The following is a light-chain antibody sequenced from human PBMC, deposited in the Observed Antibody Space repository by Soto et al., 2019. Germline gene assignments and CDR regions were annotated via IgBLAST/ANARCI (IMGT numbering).Light chain of an antibody. V-gene: IGLV1-47*02. J-gene: IGLJ2*01. Sequence: QSVLTQPPSVSGAPGQTITMSCTGSGSNVGASYDVHWYQVLPGAGPRLLIYSNDQRPSGVPDRFSASKSGTSASLAISGLRSEDEAEYFCATWDDSLRGVVFGGGTKLTVL. CDR2: SND. CDR1: GSNVGASYD. CDR3: ATWDDSLRGVV.